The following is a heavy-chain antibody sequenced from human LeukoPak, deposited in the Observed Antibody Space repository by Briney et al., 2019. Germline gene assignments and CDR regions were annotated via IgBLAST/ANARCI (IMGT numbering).Heavy chain of an antibody. Sequence: GGSLRLSCAASGFTFRNYGMHWVRRTPGKGLEWVAFIRSDGSDKYYADSVKGRFTISRDTSRNTLYLQMNGLRAEDTAPYYCALQGGDARLTKLRGVVIHSFHYWGQGTLVTVSS. CDR2: IRSDGSDK. CDR1: GFTFRNYG. CDR3: ALQGGDARLTKLRGVVIHSFHY. V-gene: IGHV3-30*02. J-gene: IGHJ4*02. D-gene: IGHD3-10*01.